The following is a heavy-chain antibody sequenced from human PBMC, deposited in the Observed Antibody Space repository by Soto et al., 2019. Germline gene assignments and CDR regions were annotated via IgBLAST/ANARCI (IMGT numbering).Heavy chain of an antibody. J-gene: IGHJ4*02. CDR2: ISGSVGST. V-gene: IGHV3-23*01. D-gene: IGHD6-13*01. Sequence: PGGSLRLSCAASGFTFSSYAMSWVRQAPWKGLEWVSSISGSVGSTYYADSVKGRSTISRDNSKNTLYLQMNSLRAEDTAVYYCAKETFGYSSSWYPYFDYWGQGTLVTVSS. CDR3: AKETFGYSSSWYPYFDY. CDR1: GFTFSSYA.